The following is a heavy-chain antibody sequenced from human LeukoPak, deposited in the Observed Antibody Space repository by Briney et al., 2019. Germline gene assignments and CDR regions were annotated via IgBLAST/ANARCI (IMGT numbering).Heavy chain of an antibody. CDR1: GDSVSSGNYY. J-gene: IGHJ4*02. Sequence: KASETLSLTCTVSGDSVSSGNYYLTWIRQPPGKGLDWITYMSPSGTTKYNPSLKSRVTTSVDTSRTQFSLRLSSVTAADTAVYYCARSNGEWELAMAFWGQGTLVTVSS. CDR3: ARSNGEWELAMAF. V-gene: IGHV4-61*01. CDR2: MSPSGTT. D-gene: IGHD1-26*01.